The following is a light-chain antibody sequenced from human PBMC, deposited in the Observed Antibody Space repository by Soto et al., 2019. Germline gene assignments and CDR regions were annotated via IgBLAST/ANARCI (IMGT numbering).Light chain of an antibody. Sequence: QSVLTQPASVSGAPGQSITISCTGSSCDIGGYNYVSWYQQHPGKAPKLMIYEVSNRPSGGSNRFSCSNSGNTASLTISGRLADDEAAYYCAAWEDSLGGHVVFGAGTQLTVL. CDR1: SCDIGGYNY. V-gene: IGLV2-14*01. CDR3: AAWEDSLGGHVV. CDR2: EVS. J-gene: IGLJ2*01.